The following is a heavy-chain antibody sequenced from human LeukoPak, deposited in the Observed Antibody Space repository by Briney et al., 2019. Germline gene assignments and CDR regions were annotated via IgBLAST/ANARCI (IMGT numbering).Heavy chain of an antibody. CDR3: ARDGIVGSPLFKFDY. J-gene: IGHJ4*02. CDR1: GITFSSYA. Sequence: PGGSLRLSCAASGITFSSYAMSWVRQAPGKGLEWVSAISGSGDRTYYADSVKGRFTTSRDNSKNTLYLQMNSLRAEDTAVYYCARDGIVGSPLFKFDYWGQGTLVTVSS. D-gene: IGHD1-26*01. CDR2: ISGSGDRT. V-gene: IGHV3-23*01.